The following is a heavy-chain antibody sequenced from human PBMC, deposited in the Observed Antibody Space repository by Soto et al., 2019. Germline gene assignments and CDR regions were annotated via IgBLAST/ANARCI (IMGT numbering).Heavy chain of an antibody. CDR1: GGSFSGYY. J-gene: IGHJ6*02. CDR2: INHSGST. Sequence: SETLSLTCAVYGGSFSGYYWSWIRQPPGKWLEWIGEINHSGSTNYNPSLKSRVTISVDTSKNQFSLSLSSVTAADTAVYYCARSRVVTATFYYYYAMDVWGQGXTVTVSS. D-gene: IGHD2-21*02. V-gene: IGHV4-34*01. CDR3: ARSRVVTATFYYYYAMDV.